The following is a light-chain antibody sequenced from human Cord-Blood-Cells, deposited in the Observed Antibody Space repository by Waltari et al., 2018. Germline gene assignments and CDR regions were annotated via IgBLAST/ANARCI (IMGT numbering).Light chain of an antibody. V-gene: IGKV3-11*01. CDR3: QQRSNWPPELT. J-gene: IGKJ4*01. CDR2: EAS. CDR1: QSVSSY. Sequence: EIVLTQSPATLSLSPGERATLSCRASQSVSSYLAWYQQKPGQAPRLLIYEASNRATGIPARFSGSGSGTDFTLTISSLEPEDFAVYYCQQRSNWPPELTFSGGTKVEIK.